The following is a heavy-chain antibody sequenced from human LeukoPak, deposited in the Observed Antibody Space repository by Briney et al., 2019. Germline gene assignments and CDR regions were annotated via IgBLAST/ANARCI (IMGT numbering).Heavy chain of an antibody. V-gene: IGHV3-23*01. D-gene: IGHD3-22*01. CDR2: ITPNADRA. Sequence: GGSLRLSCAASGFTFGSYGMSWVRQAPGRGLEWVSFITPNADRASYADSVEGRFTISRDNPRNTLYMQMNSLRDEDTAVYYCAIMHGYYDGSGYWVQWGQGTLVTVS. CDR1: GFTFGSYG. J-gene: IGHJ1*01. CDR3: AIMHGYYDGSGYWVQ.